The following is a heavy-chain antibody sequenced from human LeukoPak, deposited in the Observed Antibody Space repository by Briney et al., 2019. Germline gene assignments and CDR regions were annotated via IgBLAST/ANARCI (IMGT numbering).Heavy chain of an antibody. J-gene: IGHJ3*02. CDR3: TTRTPRRWYGDYDDAFDI. CDR1: GFTFSNAW. CDR2: IKSKTDGGTT. Sequence: GGSLRLSCAASGFTFSNAWMSWVRQAPGKGLEWVGRIKSKTDGGTTDYAAPVKGRFTISRDDSKNTLYLQMNSLKTEDTAVYYCTTRTPRRWYGDYDDAFDIWGQGTMVTVSS. V-gene: IGHV3-15*01. D-gene: IGHD4-17*01.